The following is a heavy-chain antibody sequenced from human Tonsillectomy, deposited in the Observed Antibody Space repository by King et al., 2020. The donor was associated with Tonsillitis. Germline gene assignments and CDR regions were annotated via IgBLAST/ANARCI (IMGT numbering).Heavy chain of an antibody. CDR2: ISWNSGSI. V-gene: IGHV3-9*01. Sequence: VQLVESGGGLVQPGRSLRLSCEASGFTFDDYAMHWVRQVPGKGLEWVSGISWNSGSIDYADSVKGRFTISSDNAKKSLYLQLNSLRAEDTALYYCAKDLVGALVCGMDVWGQGTTVTVSS. D-gene: IGHD1-26*01. CDR1: GFTFDDYA. J-gene: IGHJ6*02. CDR3: AKDLVGALVCGMDV.